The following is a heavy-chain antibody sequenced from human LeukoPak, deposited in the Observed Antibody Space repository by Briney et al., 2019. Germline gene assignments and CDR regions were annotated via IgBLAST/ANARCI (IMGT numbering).Heavy chain of an antibody. V-gene: IGHV1-2*06. J-gene: IGHJ4*02. CDR3: AKEADYYGSGSHDY. CDR1: GYTFTGYY. CDR2: INPNGGGT. Sequence: VASVKVSCKASGYTFTGYYMHWVRQAPGQGLEWMGRINPNGGGTNYAQKFQGRVTISVDTSKNQFSLKLSSVTAAGTAVYYCAKEADYYGSGSHDYWGQGTLVTVSS. D-gene: IGHD3-10*01.